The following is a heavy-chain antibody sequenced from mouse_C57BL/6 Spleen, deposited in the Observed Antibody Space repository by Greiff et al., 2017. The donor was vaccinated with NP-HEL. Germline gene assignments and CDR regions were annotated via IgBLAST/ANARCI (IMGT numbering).Heavy chain of an antibody. CDR3: ARVRNVGYFDV. CDR1: GYTFTSYW. CDR2: IDPSDSYT. V-gene: IGHV1-59*01. J-gene: IGHJ1*03. Sequence: QVQLQQPGAELVRPGTSVKLSCKASGYTFTSYWMHWVKQRPGQGLEWIGVIDPSDSYTNYNQKFKGKATLTVDTSSSTAYMQLSSLTSEDSAVYYGARVRNVGYFDVWGTGTTVTVSA.